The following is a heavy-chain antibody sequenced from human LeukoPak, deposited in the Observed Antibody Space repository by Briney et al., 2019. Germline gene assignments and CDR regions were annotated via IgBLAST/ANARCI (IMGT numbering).Heavy chain of an antibody. CDR3: ARIMITFGGVIAPNYFDY. V-gene: IGHV1-2*02. CDR1: GYTFTAYY. CDR2: INPNSGGT. Sequence: ASVKVSCKASGYTFTAYYMHWVRQAPGQGLEWMGWINPNSGGTNYAQKFQGRVTMTRDTSISTVYMELSRLRSDDTAVYYCARIMITFGGVIAPNYFDYWGQGTLVTVSS. J-gene: IGHJ4*02. D-gene: IGHD3-16*02.